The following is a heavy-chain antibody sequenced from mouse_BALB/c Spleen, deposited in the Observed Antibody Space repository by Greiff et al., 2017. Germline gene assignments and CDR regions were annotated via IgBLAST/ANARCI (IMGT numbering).Heavy chain of an antibody. CDR3: ARQYGNYVGYYAMDY. Sequence: EVQRVESGPGLVKPSQSLSLTCTVTGYSITSDYARYWIRQLPGNKLEWMCFISYSGGTSYNPSLKSRISITRDTSKNQFFLQLNSVTTEDTATYYCARQYGNYVGYYAMDYWGQGTSVTVSS. D-gene: IGHD2-10*02. J-gene: IGHJ4*01. CDR1: GYSITSDYA. CDR2: ISYSGGT. V-gene: IGHV3-2*02.